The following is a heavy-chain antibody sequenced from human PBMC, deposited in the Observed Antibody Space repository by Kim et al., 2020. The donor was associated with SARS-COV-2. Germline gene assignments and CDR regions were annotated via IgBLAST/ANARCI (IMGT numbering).Heavy chain of an antibody. V-gene: IGHV3-11*01. CDR3: AGGLDDTFYFYGMDV. Sequence: GGSLRLSCTASEFSFTDYYMTWIRQAPGKGLEWISYISGGGSVQYYADSVKGRFIVSRDNAKNSLSLQMNSLRAEDTAFYYCAGGLDDTFYFYGMDVWGQGTTVTFSS. CDR2: ISGGGSVQ. CDR1: EFSFTDYY. J-gene: IGHJ6*02. D-gene: IGHD3-16*01.